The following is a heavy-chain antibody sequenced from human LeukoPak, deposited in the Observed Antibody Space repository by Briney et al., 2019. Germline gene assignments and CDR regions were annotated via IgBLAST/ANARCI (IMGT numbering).Heavy chain of an antibody. V-gene: IGHV4-59*06. Sequence: SETLSLTCTVSGGSISSYYWSWIRQPPGKGLEWIGYIYYSGNTYYHPSLKSRITISIDTSKNQFSLKLSSVTSADTAVYYCARATYFYGSGRYQKDNWFDSWGQGTLVTVSS. CDR3: ARATYFYGSGRYQKDNWFDS. CDR2: IYYSGNT. J-gene: IGHJ5*01. D-gene: IGHD3-10*01. CDR1: GGSISSYY.